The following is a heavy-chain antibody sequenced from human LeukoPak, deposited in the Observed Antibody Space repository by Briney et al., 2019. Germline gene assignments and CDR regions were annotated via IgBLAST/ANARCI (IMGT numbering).Heavy chain of an antibody. D-gene: IGHD2-2*01. CDR2: ISSGGSMI. Sequence: PGGSLRLSCAASGFMFKSYSMNWVRQAPGKGLEWVSYISSGGSMINYADSVRGRFAISRDNANNSLYLQMNSLRAEDAAVYYCARDIAPSAMPDAFDFWGLGAMVTVSS. J-gene: IGHJ3*01. V-gene: IGHV3-48*01. CDR1: GFMFKSYS. CDR3: ARDIAPSAMPDAFDF.